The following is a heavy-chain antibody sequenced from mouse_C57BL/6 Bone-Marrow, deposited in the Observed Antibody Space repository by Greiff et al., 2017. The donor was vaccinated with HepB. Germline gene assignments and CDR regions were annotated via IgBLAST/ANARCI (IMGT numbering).Heavy chain of an antibody. CDR3: TTLRRLRPSWIAY. D-gene: IGHD3-2*02. CDR1: GFNIKDDY. J-gene: IGHJ3*01. CDR2: IAPENGGT. Sequence: EVQLQQSGAELVRPGASVKLSCTASGFNIKDDYMHWVKQSPEQGLEWIGWIAPENGGTEYASKFQGKDTITADTASNTDYLQLSSLTSEDTAVYYCTTLRRLRPSWIAYWGQGTLVTVSA. V-gene: IGHV14-4*01.